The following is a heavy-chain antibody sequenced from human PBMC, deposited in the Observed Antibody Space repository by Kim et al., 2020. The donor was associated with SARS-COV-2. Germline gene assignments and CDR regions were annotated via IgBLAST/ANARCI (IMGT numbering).Heavy chain of an antibody. Sequence: SETLSLTCTVSGGSISSSSYYWGWIRQPPGKGLEWIGSIYYSGSTYYNPSLKSRVTISVDTSKNQFSLKLSSVTAADTAVYYCLWGGGRRIPKHVWGQGT. V-gene: IGHV4-39*01. J-gene: IGHJ6*02. CDR3: LWGGGRRIPKHV. CDR2: IYYSGST. D-gene: IGHD2-21*01. CDR1: GGSISSSSYY.